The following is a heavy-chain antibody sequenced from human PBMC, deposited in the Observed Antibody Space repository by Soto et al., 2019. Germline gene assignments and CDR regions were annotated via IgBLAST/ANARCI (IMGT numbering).Heavy chain of an antibody. V-gene: IGHV3-30*18. CDR2: ISYDGNNK. D-gene: IGHD3-22*01. CDR3: AKGITYYYDSSGYGLS. CDR1: GFTFSSYA. J-gene: IGHJ3*01. Sequence: GGSLRLSCAASGFTFSSYAMHWVRQAPGKGLEWVAVISYDGNNKYYADSVKGRFTISRDNSKNTLYLQMNSLRAEDTALYYCAKGITYYYDSSGYGLSWGQGTMVT.